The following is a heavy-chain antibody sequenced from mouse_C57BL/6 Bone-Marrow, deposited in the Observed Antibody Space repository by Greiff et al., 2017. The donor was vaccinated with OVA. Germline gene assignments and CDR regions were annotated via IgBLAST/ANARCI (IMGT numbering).Heavy chain of an antibody. CDR1: GFTFSSYT. J-gene: IGHJ3*01. CDR3: ARQELFWFAY. V-gene: IGHV5-9*01. CDR2: ISGGGGNT. Sequence: EVQLQESGGGLVKPGGSLKLSCAASGFTFSSYTMSWVRQTPEKRLEWVATISGGGGNTYYPDSVKGRFTISRDNAKNTLYLQMSSLRSEDTALYYCARQELFWFAYWGQGTLVTVSA.